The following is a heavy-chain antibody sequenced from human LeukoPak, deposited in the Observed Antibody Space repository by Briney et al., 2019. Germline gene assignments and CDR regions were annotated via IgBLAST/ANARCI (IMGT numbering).Heavy chain of an antibody. J-gene: IGHJ6*02. CDR3: ARDRGDDYYYYGMDV. CDR2: IYYSGST. CDR1: GGSISSSSYY. V-gene: IGHV4-39*07. Sequence: PSETLSLTCTVSGGSISSSSYYWGWIRQPPGKGLEWIGSIYYSGSTYYNPSLKSRVTISVDTSKNQFSLKLSSVTAADTAVYYCARDRGDDYYYYGMDVWGQGTTVTVSS. D-gene: IGHD4-17*01.